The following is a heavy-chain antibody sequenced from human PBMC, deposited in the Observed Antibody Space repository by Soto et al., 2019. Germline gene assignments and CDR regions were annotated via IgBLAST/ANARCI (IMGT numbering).Heavy chain of an antibody. D-gene: IGHD3-22*01. CDR3: ARSKNYYDSSGYYHFDY. CDR1: GGTFSSYA. Sequence: SVNVSCKASGGTFSSYAISWVRQAPGQGLEWMGGIIPIFGTANYAQKFQGRVTITADESTSTAYMELSSLRSEDTAVYYCARSKNYYDSSGYYHFDYWGQGTLVTVSS. CDR2: IIPIFGTA. J-gene: IGHJ4*02. V-gene: IGHV1-69*13.